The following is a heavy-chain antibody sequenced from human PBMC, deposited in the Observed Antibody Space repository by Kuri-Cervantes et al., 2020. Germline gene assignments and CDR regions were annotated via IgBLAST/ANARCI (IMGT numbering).Heavy chain of an antibody. Sequence: GESLKISCAASGFTFSSCSMNWVRQAPGKGLEWVSHISSSSSTIYYAVSVKGRFTISRDNAKSSLFLHMNSLRADDTAVYYCTKDYYDTSGAYWGQGTLVTVSS. CDR3: TKDYYDTSGAY. V-gene: IGHV3-48*01. CDR2: ISSSSSTI. CDR1: GFTFSSCS. D-gene: IGHD3-22*01. J-gene: IGHJ4*02.